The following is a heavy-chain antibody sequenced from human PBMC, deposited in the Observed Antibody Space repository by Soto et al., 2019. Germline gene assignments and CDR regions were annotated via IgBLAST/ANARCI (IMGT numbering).Heavy chain of an antibody. Sequence: SETLSLTCTVSGVSISSSSDYWGWIRQPPGKGLEWLAYIYYSGSTYYNPSLKSRITISMDTSKNQVSLRLTSVTAADTAVYYCARHPIVGTTLYFDYWGRGTLVTVSS. D-gene: IGHD1-26*01. CDR1: GVSISSSSDY. CDR2: IYYSGST. V-gene: IGHV4-39*01. J-gene: IGHJ4*02. CDR3: ARHPIVGTTLYFDY.